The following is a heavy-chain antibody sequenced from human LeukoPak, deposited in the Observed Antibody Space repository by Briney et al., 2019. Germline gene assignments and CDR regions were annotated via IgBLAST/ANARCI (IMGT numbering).Heavy chain of an antibody. CDR2: FDPEDGET. D-gene: IGHD1-26*01. J-gene: IGHJ3*02. Sequence: GASVKVSCKVSGYTLTELSMHWVRQAPGKGLEWMGDFDPEDGETIYAQKFQGRVTMTEDTSTDTAYMELSSLRSEDTAVYYCATDLRWELLYAFDIWGQGTMVTVSS. CDR1: GYTLTELS. CDR3: ATDLRWELLYAFDI. V-gene: IGHV1-24*01.